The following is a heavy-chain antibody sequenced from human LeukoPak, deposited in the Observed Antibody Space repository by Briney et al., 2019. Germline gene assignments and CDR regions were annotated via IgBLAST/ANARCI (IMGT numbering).Heavy chain of an antibody. J-gene: IGHJ4*02. V-gene: IGHV3-21*01. CDR3: ATGYCSSTSCRILGY. D-gene: IGHD2-2*01. CDR1: GFTFSSYW. CDR2: IIRSDDTT. Sequence: PGGSLRLSCAASGFTFSSYWMSWVRQAPGKGLEWVSGIIRSDDTTYYADSVKGRFTISRDNAKNSLYLQMNSLRAEDTAVYYCATGYCSSTSCRILGYWGQGTLVTVSS.